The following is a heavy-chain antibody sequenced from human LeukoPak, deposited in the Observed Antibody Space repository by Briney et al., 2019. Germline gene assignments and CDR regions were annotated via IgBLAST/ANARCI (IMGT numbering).Heavy chain of an antibody. CDR1: GFTFSSYS. Sequence: GGSLRLSCAASGFTFSSYSMDWVRQAPGKGLEWVSYISSSSSTIYYADSVKGRFTISRDNAKNSLYLQMNSLRDEDTAVYYCARSWTQTGWSLYYFDYWGQGTLVTVSS. CDR3: ARSWTQTGWSLYYFDY. J-gene: IGHJ4*02. D-gene: IGHD6-19*01. CDR2: ISSSSSTI. V-gene: IGHV3-48*02.